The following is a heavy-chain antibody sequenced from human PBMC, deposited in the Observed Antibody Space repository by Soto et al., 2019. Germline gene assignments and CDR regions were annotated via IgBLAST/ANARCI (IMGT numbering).Heavy chain of an antibody. Sequence: SETLSLTCTVSGDSVTSVSDYWSWIRQHPGKGLEWIGYIYYSGRADYNPSLGSRVTLSIDTSKNQFSLKLTSVTAADTSVYYCARGVRFVYYDYHMDLWGQGTSVTVSS. CDR3: ARGVRFVYYDYHMDL. J-gene: IGHJ6*02. CDR1: GDSVTSVSDY. D-gene: IGHD3-10*01. V-gene: IGHV4-61*01. CDR2: IYYSGRA.